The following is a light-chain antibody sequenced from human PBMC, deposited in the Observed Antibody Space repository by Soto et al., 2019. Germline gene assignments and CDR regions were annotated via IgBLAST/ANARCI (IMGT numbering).Light chain of an antibody. V-gene: IGKV3-20*01. CDR1: QTVGNSY. J-gene: IGKJ5*01. CDR3: QQYGSSSIT. Sequence: DIVLTQSPGTLSLSPGERANLSCRASQTVGNSYLAWYQQKPGQAPRLLIYGASSRATGIPDRFSGSGSGTDFTLTISRLEPEDFAVYYCQQYGSSSITFGQGTRLEIK. CDR2: GAS.